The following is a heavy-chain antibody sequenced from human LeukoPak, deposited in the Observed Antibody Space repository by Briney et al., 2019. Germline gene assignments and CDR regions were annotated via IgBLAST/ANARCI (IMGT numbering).Heavy chain of an antibody. J-gene: IGHJ4*02. D-gene: IGHD3-9*01. V-gene: IGHV1-24*01. CDR1: GYTLTELS. CDR2: FDPEDGET. CDR3: ATGQYYDILTGYYTPHSSDY. Sequence: ASVKVSCKVSGYTLTELSMHWVRQAPGKGLEWMGGFDPEDGETIYAQKFQGRVTMTEDTSTDTAYMELSSLRSEDTAVYYCATGQYYDILTGYYTPHSSDYWGQGTLVTVSS.